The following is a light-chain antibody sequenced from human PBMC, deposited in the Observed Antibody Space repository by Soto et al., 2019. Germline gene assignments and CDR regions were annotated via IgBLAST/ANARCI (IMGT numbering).Light chain of an antibody. V-gene: IGLV1-47*01. CDR2: RNN. Sequence: VLTQPPSASGTPGQRVNISCSGSSSNIGSNYVYWYRQFPGTAPKLLIQRNNQRPSGVPARFSGSKSGTSASLAISGLRSEDEADYYCGGWDDSLSGPVFGGGTKVTVL. CDR1: SSNIGSNY. J-gene: IGLJ2*01. CDR3: GGWDDSLSGPV.